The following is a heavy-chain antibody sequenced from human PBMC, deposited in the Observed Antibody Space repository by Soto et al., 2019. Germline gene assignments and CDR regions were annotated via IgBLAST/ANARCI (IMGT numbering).Heavy chain of an antibody. CDR2: IKQDGSDK. CDR1: GFTFSDYW. V-gene: IGHV3-7*03. CDR3: TTDPTDYYYGMDV. Sequence: PGGSLRLSCVSSGFTFSDYWMNWVRQAPGKGLEWVANIKQDGSDKYYADSVKGRFTISRDDSKNTLYLQMNSLKTEDTAVYYCTTDPTDYYYGMDVWGQGTTVTVSS. J-gene: IGHJ6*02.